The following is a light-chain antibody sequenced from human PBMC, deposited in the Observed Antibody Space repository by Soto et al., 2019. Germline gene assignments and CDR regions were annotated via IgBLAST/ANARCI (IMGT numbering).Light chain of an antibody. V-gene: IGLV2-8*01. Sequence: QSALTQPPSASGSPGQSVTIPCTGSTGATSGHKYVAWYQHHPGEVPKLLIYEDSKRPSGVPDRFSASRAGNTASLTVSGLQSEDEALYYCSSYIDMDNSVTFGGGTKLTVL. CDR3: SSYIDMDNSVT. CDR2: EDS. J-gene: IGLJ2*01. CDR1: TGATSGHKY.